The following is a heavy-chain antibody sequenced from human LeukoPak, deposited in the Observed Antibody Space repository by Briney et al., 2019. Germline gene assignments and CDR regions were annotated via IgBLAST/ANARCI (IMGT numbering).Heavy chain of an antibody. CDR1: GFTFSNAW. CDR3: TADVPNDDGDYVPIDY. J-gene: IGHJ4*02. Sequence: GGSLRLSCAVSGFTFSNAWMTWFGQAPGKGLEWVGRIKSKRDGGTTDYAAPGKGRFTISRDDSENTLYLQMNSLKTEDTAVYYCTADVPNDDGDYVPIDYWGQGTLVTVSS. D-gene: IGHD4-17*01. CDR2: IKSKRDGGTT. V-gene: IGHV3-15*01.